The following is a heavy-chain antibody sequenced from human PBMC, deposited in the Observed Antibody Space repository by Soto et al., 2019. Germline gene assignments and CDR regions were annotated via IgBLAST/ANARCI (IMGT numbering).Heavy chain of an antibody. CDR2: INHRGST. J-gene: IGHJ4*02. CDR1: HESFSGYY. D-gene: IGHD2-15*01. Sequence: PSETLSLTCSVYHESFSGYYWNWIRQTPEKGLEWIGNINHRGSTNYNPSLKSRVTMTVDMSKNQFSLNITSVTAADTAVYFCARWKYHHYFSDNFKTSYLFDSWGQGSLVTVSS. V-gene: IGHV4-34*01. CDR3: ARWKYHHYFSDNFKTSYLFDS.